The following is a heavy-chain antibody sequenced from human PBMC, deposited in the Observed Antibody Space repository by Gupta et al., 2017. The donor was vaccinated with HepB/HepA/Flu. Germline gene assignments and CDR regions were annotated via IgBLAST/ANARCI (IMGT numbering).Heavy chain of an antibody. D-gene: IGHD6-13*01. CDR1: GFTFLSYA. CDR3: ARDKVNQAAAGYFDY. Sequence: QVQLVESGGGVVQPGRSLRLSCAVSGFTFLSYALHWVRQAPGKGLEWVAVILYDGSNELYADSVKGRFTISRDNSKNTLYLQMNSLRPEDTAVYYCARDKVNQAAAGYFDYWGQGTLVTVSS. J-gene: IGHJ4*02. V-gene: IGHV3-30-3*01. CDR2: ILYDGSNE.